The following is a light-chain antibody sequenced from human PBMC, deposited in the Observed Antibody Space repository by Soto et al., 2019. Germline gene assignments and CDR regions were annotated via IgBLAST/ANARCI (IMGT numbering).Light chain of an antibody. CDR2: GTS. CDR3: QQYNTYTWT. V-gene: IGKV3D-15*01. Sequence: EIVMTQSPATLSVSPGERATLSCRASQSVSSNLAWYQQKPGQAPRLLIYGTSNRATGGIADRFSGSGSGTDFTLTISTLQPDDFATYYCQQYNTYTWTFGQGTKVDIK. CDR1: QSVSSN. J-gene: IGKJ1*01.